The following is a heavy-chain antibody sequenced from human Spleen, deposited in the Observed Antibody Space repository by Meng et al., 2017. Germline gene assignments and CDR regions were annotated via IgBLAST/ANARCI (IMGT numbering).Heavy chain of an antibody. CDR2: MNPDSGDT. Sequence: QGQLMEAGPEVNEPGASVKVSCKASGYTFAAYWIQWVRQAPGQGLEWMGRMNPDSGDTNYAQKFQGRVTMTRDTSISTAYLDLSSLTSDDTAMYFCACLSAGDSIDSWGQGTLVTVSS. CDR1: GYTFAAYW. J-gene: IGHJ4*02. CDR3: ACLSAGDSIDS. V-gene: IGHV1-2*06. D-gene: IGHD2-21*02.